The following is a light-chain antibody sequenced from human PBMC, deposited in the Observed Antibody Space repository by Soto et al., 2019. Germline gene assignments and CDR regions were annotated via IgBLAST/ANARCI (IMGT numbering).Light chain of an antibody. V-gene: IGKV3-20*01. CDR3: QRYGSSPGFT. CDR1: QSFHTNY. J-gene: IGKJ4*01. Sequence: IVLTQSPGTLSLSPGERATLSCRASQSFHTNYLAWYQQRPGQAPRLLIYGAPNRSSGIPERFSGSESGTDFTLTIIRLEPEDSALYFCQRYGSSPGFTVGGGTKIEIK. CDR2: GAP.